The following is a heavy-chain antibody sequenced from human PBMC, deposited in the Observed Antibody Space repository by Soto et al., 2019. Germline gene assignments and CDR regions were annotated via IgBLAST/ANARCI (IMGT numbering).Heavy chain of an antibody. CDR3: ARGVCSGCSCHKQKYYYYYGMDV. V-gene: IGHV1-69*12. Sequence: QVQLVQSGAEVKKPGSSVKVSCKASGGTFSSYAISWVRQAPGQGLEWMGGIIPIFGTANYAQKFQGRVTITADESTSTAYMELSRLRSEDQAVYYCARGVCSGCSCHKQKYYYYYGMDVWGQGTTVTVSS. J-gene: IGHJ6*02. CDR1: GGTFSSYA. CDR2: IIPIFGTA. D-gene: IGHD2-15*01.